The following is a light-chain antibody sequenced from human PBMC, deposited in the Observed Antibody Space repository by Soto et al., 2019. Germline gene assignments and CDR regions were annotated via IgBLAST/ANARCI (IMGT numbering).Light chain of an antibody. CDR3: SSFTSTSTNYV. Sequence: QSALTQPASVSGSPGQSITISCTGTSSDIGVYNHVSWYQQHPGEAPKLMIYDVSNRPSGVSNRFSGSKSGNTASLTISGLQPEDEADYYCSSFTSTSTNYVFGTGTKLTVL. CDR1: SSDIGVYNH. J-gene: IGLJ1*01. CDR2: DVS. V-gene: IGLV2-14*01.